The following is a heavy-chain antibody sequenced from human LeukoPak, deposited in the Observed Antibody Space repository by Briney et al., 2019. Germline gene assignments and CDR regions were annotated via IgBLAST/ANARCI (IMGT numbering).Heavy chain of an antibody. Sequence: LGESLKISCKGSGYNFTSYWIGWVRQVPGKGLEWMGIIYPGDSDTRYSPSFQGQVTISADKSIGTAYLQWSSLKASDTAMYYCARYQRWSGDHLDYWGQGTLVTVSS. J-gene: IGHJ4*02. V-gene: IGHV5-51*01. CDR1: GYNFTSYW. CDR2: IYPGDSDT. D-gene: IGHD2-21*02. CDR3: ARYQRWSGDHLDY.